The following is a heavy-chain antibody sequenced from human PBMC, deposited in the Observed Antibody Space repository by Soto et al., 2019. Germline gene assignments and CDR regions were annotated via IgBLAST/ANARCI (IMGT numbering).Heavy chain of an antibody. Sequence: PGGSLRLSCAASGFTFSSYAMSWVRQAPGKGLEWVSAISGSGGSTYYADSVKGRFTISRDNSKNTLYLQMNSLRADDTAVYYCAKDRDCTNGVCYYYYYYGMDVWGQGTTVTVSS. CDR1: GFTFSSYA. CDR2: ISGSGGST. V-gene: IGHV3-23*01. J-gene: IGHJ6*02. CDR3: AKDRDCTNGVCYYYYYYGMDV. D-gene: IGHD2-8*01.